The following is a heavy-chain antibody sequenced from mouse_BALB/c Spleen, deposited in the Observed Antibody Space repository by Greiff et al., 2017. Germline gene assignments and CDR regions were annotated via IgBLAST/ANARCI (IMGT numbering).Heavy chain of an antibody. J-gene: IGHJ2*01. V-gene: IGHV1-14*01. CDR2: INPYNDGT. D-gene: IGHD2-1*01. Sequence: VQLQQSGPELVKPGASVKMSCKASGYTFTSYVMHWVKQKPGQGLEWIGYINPYNDGTKYNEKFKGKATLTSDKSSSTAYMELSSLTSEDSAVYYCARRKRDGNYEGYFDYWGQGTTLTVSS. CDR1: GYTFTSYV. CDR3: ARRKRDGNYEGYFDY.